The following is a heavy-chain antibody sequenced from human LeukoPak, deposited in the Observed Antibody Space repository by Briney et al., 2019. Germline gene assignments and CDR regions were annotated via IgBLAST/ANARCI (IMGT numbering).Heavy chain of an antibody. CDR1: GYTFTSYY. CDR2: INPSGGST. D-gene: IGHD4-17*01. CDR3: ARDSWTTVTTTEVDY. V-gene: IGHV1-46*01. J-gene: IGHJ4*02. Sequence: ASVKVSCKASGYTFTSYYMHWVRQAPGQGLEWMGIINPSGGSTSYAQKFQGRVTMTRDMSTSTAYMELRSLRSDDTAVYYCARDSWTTVTTTEVDYWGQGTLVTVSS.